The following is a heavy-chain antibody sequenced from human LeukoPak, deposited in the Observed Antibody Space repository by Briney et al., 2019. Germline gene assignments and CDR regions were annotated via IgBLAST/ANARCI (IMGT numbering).Heavy chain of an antibody. D-gene: IGHD3-16*01. CDR3: PKDIELWGYNWFDP. J-gene: IGHJ5*02. Sequence: SGGSLRLSCAASGFTFDDYAMHWVRQAPGKGLEWVSLISGDGGSTYYADSVKGRFTISRDNSKNSLYLQMNSLRTEDTALYYCPKDIELWGYNWFDPWGQGTLVTVSS. CDR1: GFTFDDYA. CDR2: ISGDGGST. V-gene: IGHV3-43*02.